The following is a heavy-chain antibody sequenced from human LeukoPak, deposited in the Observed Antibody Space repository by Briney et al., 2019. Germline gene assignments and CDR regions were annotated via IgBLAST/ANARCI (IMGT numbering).Heavy chain of an antibody. Sequence: PGGSLRLSCAASGFSFSASSMSWVRQAPGKGLEWVSYIDDASTYIFYADSVQGRFTLSRDNAKNSLILQMNSLRAEDTAVYYCARDMSGSQVITYLDYWGQGILVTVAS. V-gene: IGHV3-21*01. CDR1: GFSFSASS. CDR2: IDDASTYI. CDR3: ARDMSGSQVITYLDY. J-gene: IGHJ4*02. D-gene: IGHD3-10*01.